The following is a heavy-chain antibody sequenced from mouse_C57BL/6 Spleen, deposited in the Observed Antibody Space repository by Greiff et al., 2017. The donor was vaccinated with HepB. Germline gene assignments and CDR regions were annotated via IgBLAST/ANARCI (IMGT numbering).Heavy chain of an antibody. Sequence: QVQLKESGPELVKPGASVKISCKASGYTFSSSWMNWVKQRPGKGLEWIGRIYPGDGDTNYNGKFKGKATLTADKSSSTSYMQLSSLTSEDSAVYFCARSLTTVVALDYWGQGTTLTVPS. CDR2: IYPGDGDT. D-gene: IGHD1-1*01. V-gene: IGHV1-82*01. CDR3: ARSLTTVVALDY. CDR1: GYTFSSSW. J-gene: IGHJ2*01.